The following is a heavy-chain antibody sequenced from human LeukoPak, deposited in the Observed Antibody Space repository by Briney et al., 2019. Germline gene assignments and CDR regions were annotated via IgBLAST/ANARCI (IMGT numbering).Heavy chain of an antibody. CDR2: IDYSGST. CDR3: ARQGRFRFDFDY. J-gene: IGHJ4*02. CDR1: GGSISSYY. Sequence: PSETLSLTCTVSGGSISSYYWSWIRQPPGRGLEWIGYIDYSGSTNYNPSLKSRVTISVDTSKNQFSLKLSSVTAADTAVYYCARQGRFRFDFDYWGQGTLVTVSS. D-gene: IGHD3-10*01. V-gene: IGHV4-59*01.